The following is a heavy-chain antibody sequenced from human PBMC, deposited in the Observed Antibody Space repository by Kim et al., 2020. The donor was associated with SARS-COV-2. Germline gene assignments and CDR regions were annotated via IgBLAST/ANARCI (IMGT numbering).Heavy chain of an antibody. J-gene: IGHJ4*02. CDR1: GFTFSSYG. CDR2: IWYDGSNK. D-gene: IGHD3-10*01. Sequence: GGSLRLSCAASGFTFSSYGMHWVRQAPGKGLEWVAVIWYDGSNKYYADSVKGRFTISRDNSKNTLYLQMNSLRAEDTAVYYCARDWGSYYGSGPAGYWGQGTLVTVSS. CDR3: ARDWGSYYGSGPAGY. V-gene: IGHV3-33*01.